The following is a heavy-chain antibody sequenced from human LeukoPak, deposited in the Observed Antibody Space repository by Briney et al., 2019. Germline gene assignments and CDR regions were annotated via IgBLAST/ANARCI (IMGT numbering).Heavy chain of an antibody. J-gene: IGHJ4*02. CDR1: GGSISSGSYY. CDR2: IYTSGST. CDR3: ARGGDGWERQDFDY. Sequence: PSETLSLTCTVSGGSISSGSYYWSWIRQPAGKGLEWIGRIYTSGSTNYNPSLKSRVTISVDTSKNQFSLKLSSVTAADTAVYYCARGGDGWERQDFDYWGQGTLVTVSS. D-gene: IGHD1-26*01. V-gene: IGHV4-61*02.